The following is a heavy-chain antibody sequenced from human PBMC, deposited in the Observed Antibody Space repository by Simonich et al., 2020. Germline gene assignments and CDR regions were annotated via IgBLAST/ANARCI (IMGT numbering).Heavy chain of an antibody. Sequence: EVQLVQSGAEVKKPGESLKISCKGSGYSFTSYWIGWVRQMPGKGLEWVGVIYPGDAETRYSPSCQGRVTISADKSISTAYLQWSSLKASDTAMYYCARQLNDFDIWGQGTMVTVSS. CDR3: ARQLNDFDI. J-gene: IGHJ3*02. V-gene: IGHV5-51*01. CDR2: IYPGDAET. D-gene: IGHD1-1*01. CDR1: GYSFTSYW.